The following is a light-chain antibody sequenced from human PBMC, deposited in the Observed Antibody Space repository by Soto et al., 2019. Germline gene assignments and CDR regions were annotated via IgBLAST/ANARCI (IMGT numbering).Light chain of an antibody. CDR2: DAS. CDR3: QQLNSYPFT. CDR1: QGISSA. V-gene: IGKV1-13*02. J-gene: IGKJ5*01. Sequence: AIHLTQSPSSLSASVGDRVTITCRASQGISSALAWYQHKPGRPPRVLIYDASSLQSGVPSRFSGSESGTECTLTISSLQPEDCATYYCQQLNSYPFTFGQGTRLEIK.